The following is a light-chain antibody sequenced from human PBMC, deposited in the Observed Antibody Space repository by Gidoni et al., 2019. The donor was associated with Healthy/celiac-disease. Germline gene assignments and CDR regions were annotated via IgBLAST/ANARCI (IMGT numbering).Light chain of an antibody. V-gene: IGKV1-39*01. CDR3: QQSYSILA. CDR1: QSISSY. CDR2: AAS. J-gene: IGKJ2*01. Sequence: DIQMTQSPSSLSASVGDRVTITCRASQSISSYLNWYQQKPGKAPKLLIDAASSLQSGVPSRFSGSGSGTDFTLTISSLQPEDFATYYCQQSYSILAFGQGTKLEIK.